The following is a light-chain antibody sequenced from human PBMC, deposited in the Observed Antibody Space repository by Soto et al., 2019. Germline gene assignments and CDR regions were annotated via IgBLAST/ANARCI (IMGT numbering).Light chain of an antibody. J-gene: IGKJ4*01. CDR2: KAS. CDR1: QSISNW. CDR3: QHYNSYPLT. Sequence: DIQMTQSPSTLSASVGDRVTITCRASQSISNWLAWYQQKPGKAPNLLIYKASSLESGVPSRFSGSGSGTEFTLTISSLQPDEFTAYYCQHYNSYPLTFGGGTKVEIK. V-gene: IGKV1-5*03.